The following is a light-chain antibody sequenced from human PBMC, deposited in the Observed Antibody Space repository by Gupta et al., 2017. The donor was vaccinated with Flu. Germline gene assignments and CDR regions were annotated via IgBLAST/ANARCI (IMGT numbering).Light chain of an antibody. CDR1: SSDVGGYNY. Sequence: QSALTQPRSVSGSPGQSVTISCTGTSSDVGGYNYVSWYQQHPGKAPKLMISDVSKRPSGVPDRFSGSKSGNTASLTISGLQAGDEADYYCCSYAGSYTVVFGGGTKLTVL. J-gene: IGLJ2*01. CDR3: CSYAGSYTVV. CDR2: DVS. V-gene: IGLV2-11*01.